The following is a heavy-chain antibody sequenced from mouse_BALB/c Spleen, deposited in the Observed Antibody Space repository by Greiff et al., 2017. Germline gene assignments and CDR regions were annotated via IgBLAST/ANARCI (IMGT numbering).Heavy chain of an antibody. D-gene: IGHD2-3*01. CDR1: GFTFSSYT. V-gene: IGHV5-12-2*01. J-gene: IGHJ3*01. Sequence: DVKLQESGGGLVQPGGSLKLSCAASGFTFSSYTMSWVRQTPEKRLEWVAYISNGGGSTYYPDTVKGRFTISRDNAKNTLYLQMSSLKSEDTAMYYCARVDDGYSFAYWGQGTLVTVSA. CDR3: ARVDDGYSFAY. CDR2: ISNGGGST.